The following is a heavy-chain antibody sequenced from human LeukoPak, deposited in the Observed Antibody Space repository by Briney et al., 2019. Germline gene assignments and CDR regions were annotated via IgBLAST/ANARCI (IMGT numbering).Heavy chain of an antibody. CDR2: IYTSGGT. V-gene: IGHV4-4*09. CDR3: ARLRRLSTSPDRYCLDY. CDR1: GDSISSYY. D-gene: IGHD6-6*01. Sequence: SSETLSLTCTVSGDSISSYYWSWIRQPPGKGLEWIGYIYTSGGTNYIPSLKGRVTISIDTSKNQFSLKLSSVTAADSAVYYCARLRRLSTSPDRYCLDYWGQGTLVTVSS. J-gene: IGHJ4*02.